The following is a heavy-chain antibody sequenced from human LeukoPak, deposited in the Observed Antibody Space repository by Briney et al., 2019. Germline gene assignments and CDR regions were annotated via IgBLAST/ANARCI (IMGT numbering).Heavy chain of an antibody. Sequence: GASVKVSCKASEYTFTGYYLHWVRQAPGQGLEWMGWINPHSGDTDYAQKFQGRVTMTRDTSISTAYMELSRLRSDDTAVYYCARDLRHYGGSGSYATNWFDPWGQGTLVTVSS. D-gene: IGHD3-10*01. CDR2: INPHSGDT. J-gene: IGHJ5*02. CDR1: EYTFTGYY. V-gene: IGHV1-2*02. CDR3: ARDLRHYGGSGSYATNWFDP.